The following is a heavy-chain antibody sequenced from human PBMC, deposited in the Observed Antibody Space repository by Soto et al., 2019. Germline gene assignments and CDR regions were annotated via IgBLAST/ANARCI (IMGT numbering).Heavy chain of an antibody. V-gene: IGHV3-23*01. CDR2: ISGSGGST. Sequence: EVQLLESGGGLVQPGGSLRLSCAASGFTFSSYAMSWVRQAPGKGLEWVSAISGSGGSTYYADSVKGRFTISRDNSKNTLDLQMNSMRAEDTAVYYCAKYLIGKGQYYYYGMDVWGQGTTVTVSS. CDR1: GFTFSSYA. CDR3: AKYLIGKGQYYYYGMDV. J-gene: IGHJ6*02.